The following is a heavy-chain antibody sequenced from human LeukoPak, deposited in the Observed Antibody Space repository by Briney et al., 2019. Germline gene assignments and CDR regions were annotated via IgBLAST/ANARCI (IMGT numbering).Heavy chain of an antibody. D-gene: IGHD1-26*01. Sequence: GGSLRLSCAASGFTFSNYVMSWVRQAPGKGLEWVSSISINGDSTYYADSVKGRFTISGDNSKNTLYLQMNSLRAEDTAVYYCAKDRTVGASYWYFDLWGRGTLVTVSS. CDR1: GFTFSNYV. CDR3: AKDRTVGASYWYFDL. J-gene: IGHJ2*01. V-gene: IGHV3-23*01. CDR2: ISINGDST.